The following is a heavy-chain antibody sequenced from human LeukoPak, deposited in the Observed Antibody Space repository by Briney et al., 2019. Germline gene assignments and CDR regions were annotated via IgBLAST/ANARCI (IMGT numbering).Heavy chain of an antibody. D-gene: IGHD2-15*01. CDR1: GFTFSTYS. CDR3: AIIPWDGRGTFF. CDR2: IRGGGENT. V-gene: IGHV3-23*01. J-gene: IGHJ4*02. Sequence: PGGSLRLSCAASGFTFSTYSLSWVRQAPGKGLEWVSAIRGGGENTYYADSVKGRFTISRDNSKDTLSLQMNSVRAEDTAVYYCAIIPWDGRGTFFWGQGTLVTVSS.